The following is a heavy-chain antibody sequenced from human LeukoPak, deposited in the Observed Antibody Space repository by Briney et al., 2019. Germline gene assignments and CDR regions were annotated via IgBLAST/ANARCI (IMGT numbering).Heavy chain of an antibody. CDR1: GFTFSSYA. J-gene: IGHJ4*02. V-gene: IGHV3-23*01. Sequence: GGSLRLSCAASGFTFSSYAMSWVRQAPGKGLEWVSAISGSGGSTYYADSVKGRFTISRDNSKNTLYLQMSSLRAEDTAVYYCAKLWDIVALGYADYWGQGTLVTVSS. D-gene: IGHD5-12*01. CDR3: AKLWDIVALGYADY. CDR2: ISGSGGST.